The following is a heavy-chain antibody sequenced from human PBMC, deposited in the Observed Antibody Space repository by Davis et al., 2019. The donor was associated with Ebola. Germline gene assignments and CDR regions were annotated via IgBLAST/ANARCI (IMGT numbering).Heavy chain of an antibody. CDR2: IYFSGTT. Sequence: SETLSLTCSVSGGSIPSSSYYWGWIRQPPGKGLEWTGNIYFSGTTYYKPSLRGRVTISVDTSKNQFSLKLDSVTAADTAVYYCVAQGHISYYYGMDVWGQGTTVTVSS. J-gene: IGHJ6*02. CDR1: GGSIPSSSYY. CDR3: VAQGHISYYYGMDV. V-gene: IGHV4-39*01.